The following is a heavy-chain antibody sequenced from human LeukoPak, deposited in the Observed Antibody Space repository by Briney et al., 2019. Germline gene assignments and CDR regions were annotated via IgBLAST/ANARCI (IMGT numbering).Heavy chain of an antibody. J-gene: IGHJ4*02. CDR3: ARTNTAVAGPFDY. Sequence: SETLSLTCTVSGGSISSYYWSWIRQPPGKGLEWIGYIYYSGSTNYNPSLKSRVTISVDTSKNQFSLKLSSVTAADTAVYYCARTNTAVAGPFDYWGQGTLVTASS. CDR1: GGSISSYY. V-gene: IGHV4-59*01. CDR2: IYYSGST. D-gene: IGHD6-19*01.